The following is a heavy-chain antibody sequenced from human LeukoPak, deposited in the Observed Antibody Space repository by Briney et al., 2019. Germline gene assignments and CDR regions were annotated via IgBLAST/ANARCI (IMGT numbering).Heavy chain of an antibody. J-gene: IGHJ6*02. CDR3: ARDPYGIGATDYYYGMDV. Sequence: SETLSLTCTVSGGSISSYYWSWIQQPAGKGLEWIGRIYTSGSTNYNPSLKSRVTMSVDTSKNQFSLKLSSVTAADTAVYYCARDPYGIGATDYYYGMDVWGQGTTVTVSS. CDR1: GGSISSYY. V-gene: IGHV4-4*07. D-gene: IGHD1-26*01. CDR2: IYTSGST.